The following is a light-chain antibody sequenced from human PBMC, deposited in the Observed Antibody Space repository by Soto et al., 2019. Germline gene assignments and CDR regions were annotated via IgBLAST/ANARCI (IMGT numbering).Light chain of an antibody. J-gene: IGLJ1*01. CDR3: SSYTSSSTYV. CDR2: DVS. Sequence: QSVVTKPASVSGSPGQSITISCTGTSSDVGGYNYVSWYQQHPGKAPKLMIYDVSNRPSGVSNRFSGSKSGNTASLTISGLQAEDEADYYCSSYTSSSTYVFGTGTKVT. CDR1: SSDVGGYNY. V-gene: IGLV2-14*01.